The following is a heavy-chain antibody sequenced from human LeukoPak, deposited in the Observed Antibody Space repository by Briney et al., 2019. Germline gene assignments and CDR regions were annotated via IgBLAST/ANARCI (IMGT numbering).Heavy chain of an antibody. J-gene: IGHJ4*02. D-gene: IGHD6-13*01. Sequence: GGSLRLSCAASGFTFSSYGMHWVRQAPGKGLEWVAVISYDGSNKYYADSVKGRFTISRDNSKNTLYLLMNSLRAEDTAVYYCAKGSSSHQYSFDYWGQGTLVTVSS. V-gene: IGHV3-30*18. CDR2: ISYDGSNK. CDR1: GFTFSSYG. CDR3: AKGSSSHQYSFDY.